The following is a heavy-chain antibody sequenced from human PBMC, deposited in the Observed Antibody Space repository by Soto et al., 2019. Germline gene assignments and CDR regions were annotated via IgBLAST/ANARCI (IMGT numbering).Heavy chain of an antibody. D-gene: IGHD2-2*01. V-gene: IGHV2-5*01. CDR2: IYWNDDK. J-gene: IGHJ5*02. CDR3: ARSTPRYCSSTSCYRGWFDP. CDR1: GFSLSTSGVG. Sequence: SGPTLVNPTQTLTLTCTFSGFSLSTSGVGVGWIRQPPGKALEWLALIYWNDDKRYSPSLKSRLTITKDTSKNQVVLTMTNMDPVDTATYYCARSTPRYCSSTSCYRGWFDPWGLGTLVTVSS.